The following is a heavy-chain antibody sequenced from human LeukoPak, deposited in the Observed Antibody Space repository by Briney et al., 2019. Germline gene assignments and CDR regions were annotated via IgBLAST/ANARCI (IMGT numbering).Heavy chain of an antibody. J-gene: IGHJ5*02. CDR2: INHSGST. CDR1: GGSFSGYY. Sequence: KTSETLSLTCAVYGGSFSGYYWSWIRQPPGKGLEWIGEINHSGSTNYNPSLKSRVTISVDTSKNQFSLKLSSVTAADTAVYSCARDRVDHRDRAWFDPWGQGTLVTVSS. CDR3: ARDRVDHRDRAWFDP. V-gene: IGHV4-34*01. D-gene: IGHD3-3*01.